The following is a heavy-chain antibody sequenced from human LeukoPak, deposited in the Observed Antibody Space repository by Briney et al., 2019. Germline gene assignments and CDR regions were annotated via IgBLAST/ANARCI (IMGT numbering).Heavy chain of an antibody. V-gene: IGHV4-59*08. CDR1: GGSISSYY. D-gene: IGHD1-1*01. J-gene: IGHJ4*02. Sequence: PSETLSLTCTVSGGSISSYYWSWIRQPPGKGLEWIGYIYYSGSTNYNPSLKSRVTISVDTSKNQFSLKLSSVTAADTAVYYCAGTVKRLQPVDYWGQGTLVTVSS. CDR3: AGTVKRLQPVDY. CDR2: IYYSGST.